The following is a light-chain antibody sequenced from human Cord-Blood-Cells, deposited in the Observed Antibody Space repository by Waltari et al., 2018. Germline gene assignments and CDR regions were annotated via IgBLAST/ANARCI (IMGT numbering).Light chain of an antibody. Sequence: QSALTQPASVSGSPGQSITISCTGTSRDVGSYTLVPWYQQHPGKAPKLMIYEGSKRPSAVSNRFSGSKSGNTASLTISGLQAEDEADYYCCSYAGSSTWVFGGGTKLTVL. CDR1: SRDVGSYTL. J-gene: IGLJ3*02. CDR2: EGS. V-gene: IGLV2-23*01. CDR3: CSYAGSSTWV.